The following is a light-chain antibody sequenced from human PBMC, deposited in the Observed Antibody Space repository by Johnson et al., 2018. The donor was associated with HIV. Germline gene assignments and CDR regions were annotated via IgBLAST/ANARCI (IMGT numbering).Light chain of an antibody. V-gene: IGLV1-51*01. Sequence: QSVLTQPPSVSAAPGQKVTISCSGSSSNIGHNYVSWYQQLPGTAPKLLIYDNNKRHSGIPDRFSDSKTGTSATLGITGLPTWDAADDYCATWDTSLIAGGVFGTGTKVTVL. CDR1: SSNIGHNY. CDR3: ATWDTSLIAGGV. J-gene: IGLJ1*01. CDR2: DNN.